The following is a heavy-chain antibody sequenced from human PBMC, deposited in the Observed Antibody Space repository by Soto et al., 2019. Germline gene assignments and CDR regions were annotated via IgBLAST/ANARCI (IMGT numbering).Heavy chain of an antibody. D-gene: IGHD3-3*01. J-gene: IGHJ6*03. Sequence: EVQLVESGGGLVQPGGSLRLSCAASGFTFSSYWMSWVRQAPGKGLEWVANIKQDGSEKYYVDSVKGRFTISRENAKNSLYLQMNSLRAEETAVYYCAREARGKPTRYYDFWSGYAAYYYYYMDVWGKGTTVTVSS. CDR2: IKQDGSEK. CDR3: AREARGKPTRYYDFWSGYAAYYYYYMDV. CDR1: GFTFSSYW. V-gene: IGHV3-7*01.